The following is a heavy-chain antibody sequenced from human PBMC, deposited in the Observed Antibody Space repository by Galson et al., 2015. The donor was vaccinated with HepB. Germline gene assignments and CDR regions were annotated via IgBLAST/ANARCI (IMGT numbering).Heavy chain of an antibody. CDR2: ISYDGSNK. J-gene: IGHJ3*02. Sequence: SLRLSCAASGFTFSSYGMHWVRQAPGKGLEWVAVISYDGSNKYYADSVKGRFTISRDNSKNTLYLQMNSLRAEDTAVYYCAKSIAVAGTQDAFDIWGQGTMVTVSS. V-gene: IGHV3-30*18. CDR3: AKSIAVAGTQDAFDI. D-gene: IGHD6-19*01. CDR1: GFTFSSYG.